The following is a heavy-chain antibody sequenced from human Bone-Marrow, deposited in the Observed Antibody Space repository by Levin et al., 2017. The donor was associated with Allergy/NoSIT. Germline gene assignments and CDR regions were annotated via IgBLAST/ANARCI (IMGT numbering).Heavy chain of an antibody. CDR3: ASPSRGTLQWFGESSVYFYYGMDV. J-gene: IGHJ6*02. V-gene: IGHV4-39*01. CDR1: GGSISSSSYY. CDR2: IYYTGST. Sequence: SETLSLTCTVSGGSISSSSYYWGWIRQPPGKGLEWVGIIYYTGSTYYNPSLKSRVTISVDTSKNQLSLRLSSVTASDTSVYFCASPSRGTLQWFGESSVYFYYGMDVWGPGATVTVSS. D-gene: IGHD3-10*01.